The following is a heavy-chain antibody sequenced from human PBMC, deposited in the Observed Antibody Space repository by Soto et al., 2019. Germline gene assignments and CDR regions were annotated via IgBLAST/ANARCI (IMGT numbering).Heavy chain of an antibody. CDR3: ARHGWEPPSGRSRFDP. CDR1: GGSISSSSYY. J-gene: IGHJ5*02. V-gene: IGHV4-39*01. CDR2: IYYSGST. Sequence: PSETLSLTCTVSGGSISSSSYYWGWIRQPPGKGLEWIGSIYYSGSTYYNPSLKSRVTISVDTSKNQFSLKLSSVTAADTAVYYCARHGWEPPSGRSRFDPWGQGTLVTVSS. D-gene: IGHD1-26*01.